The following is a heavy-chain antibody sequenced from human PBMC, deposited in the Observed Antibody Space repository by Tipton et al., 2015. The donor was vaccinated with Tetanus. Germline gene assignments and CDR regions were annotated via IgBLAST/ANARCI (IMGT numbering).Heavy chain of an antibody. V-gene: IGHV1-8*01. D-gene: IGHD6-13*01. J-gene: IGHJ4*02. CDR3: ARGNRGSSWYF. CDR2: MNPNTGHA. Sequence: QLVQSGAEVKKPGASVKVSCKAFAYAFTSYDLNWVRHAAGQGLEWLGYMNPNTGHAVYAQKFQGRITMTSNVSITTAYLELRNLRSDDTAVYFCARGNRGSSWYFWGQGTLVTVSS. CDR1: AYAFTSYD.